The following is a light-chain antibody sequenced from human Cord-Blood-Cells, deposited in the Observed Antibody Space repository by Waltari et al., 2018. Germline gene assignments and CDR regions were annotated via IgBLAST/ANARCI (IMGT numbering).Light chain of an antibody. CDR3: CSYAGSYTYV. Sequence: QSAPTQPRPVSGSPGQSITISCTRTNHECCGFNHVSWYQQHPGKAPKLMIFDVSKRPSGVPDRFSGSKSGNTASLTISGLQAEDEADYYCCSYAGSYTYVFGTGTKVTVL. J-gene: IGLJ1*01. V-gene: IGLV2-11*02. CDR1: NHECCGFNH. CDR2: DVS.